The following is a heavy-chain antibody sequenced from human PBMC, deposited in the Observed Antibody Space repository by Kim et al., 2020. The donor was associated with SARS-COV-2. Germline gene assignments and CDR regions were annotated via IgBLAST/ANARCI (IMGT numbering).Heavy chain of an antibody. Sequence: GGSLRLSCAASGFTFSSYGMHWVRQAPGKGLEWVAVISYDGSNKYYADSVKGRFTISRDNSKNTLYLQMNSLRAEDTAVYYCAKDRGFTASVMITFGGVGGAFDIWGQGTMVTVSS. CDR3: AKDRGFTASVMITFGGVGGAFDI. CDR1: GFTFSSYG. V-gene: IGHV3-30*18. CDR2: ISYDGSNK. D-gene: IGHD3-16*01. J-gene: IGHJ3*02.